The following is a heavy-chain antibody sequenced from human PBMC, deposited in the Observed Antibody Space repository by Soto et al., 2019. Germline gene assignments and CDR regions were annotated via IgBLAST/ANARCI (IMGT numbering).Heavy chain of an antibody. Sequence: QLHLRESGPGLVKPSETLSLTCTVSGGSITSSSYYWGWIRQPPGKGLEWLGSIYYSGSTYYNPSVKGRVTISAYTSTTQFSLRRSSVTAADTAVYDCATQEVGGSYVYTFDPWGQGTLVTVSS. D-gene: IGHD1-26*01. CDR1: GGSITSSSYY. V-gene: IGHV4-39*01. CDR3: ATQEVGGSYVYTFDP. CDR2: IYYSGST. J-gene: IGHJ5*02.